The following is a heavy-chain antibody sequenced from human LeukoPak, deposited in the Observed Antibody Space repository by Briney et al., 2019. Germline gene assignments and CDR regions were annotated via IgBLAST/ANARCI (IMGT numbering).Heavy chain of an antibody. J-gene: IGHJ4*02. D-gene: IGHD6-19*01. CDR3: AKGDRGSGWYSLHYYFDY. CDR1: GFTFSSYG. Sequence: AGGSLRLSCAASGFTFSSYGMSWVRQAPGKGLEWVSAISGSGGSTYYADSVKGRFTISRDNSKNTLYLQMNSLRAEDTAVYYCAKGDRGSGWYSLHYYFDYWGQGTLVTVSS. CDR2: ISGSGGST. V-gene: IGHV3-23*01.